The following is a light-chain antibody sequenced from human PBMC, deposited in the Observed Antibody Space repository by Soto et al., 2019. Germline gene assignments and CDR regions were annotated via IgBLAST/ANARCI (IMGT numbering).Light chain of an antibody. CDR2: DAS. CDR1: QNIDNK. J-gene: IGKJ1*01. V-gene: IGKV3-15*01. CDR3: QHFHYWWT. Sequence: EIVITQSPATLSVSPGERATLSCRASQNIDNKLVWNQQKPGQVPRLLIYDASTRATGIPARFSGSGSGTEFALTISRLDYEGFPCYCCQHFHYWWTCTQGTEVDSK.